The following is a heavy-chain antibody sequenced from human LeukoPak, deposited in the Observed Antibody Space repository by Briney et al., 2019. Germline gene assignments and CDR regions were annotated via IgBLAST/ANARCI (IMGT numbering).Heavy chain of an antibody. Sequence: PGGSLRLSCAASGFSFSIHSMSWVRQAPGKGLEWVSSIHSSDSYIYYADSVRGRFTISRDNAKNSLYLQMNSLRAQDTALYYCARQFGEYLPYFDYWGQGILVTVSS. V-gene: IGHV3-21*01. CDR1: GFSFSIHS. D-gene: IGHD3-10*01. CDR3: ARQFGEYLPYFDY. J-gene: IGHJ4*02. CDR2: IHSSDSYI.